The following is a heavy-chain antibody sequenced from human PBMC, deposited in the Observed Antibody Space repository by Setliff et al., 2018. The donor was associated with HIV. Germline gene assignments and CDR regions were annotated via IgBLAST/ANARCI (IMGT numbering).Heavy chain of an antibody. CDR3: ARGGRYYLPGIAVAGIQRNWFDP. Sequence: PSETLSLTCTVSGSFINSDYWGWIRQPPGKGLEWIGHINTSGSTKYNPSLKSRLTMSVDSTGNQFSLTLSSVTAADTAVYYCARGGRYYLPGIAVAGIQRNWFDPWGQGALVTVSS. V-gene: IGHV4-4*07. CDR2: INTSGST. D-gene: IGHD6-19*01. J-gene: IGHJ5*02. CDR1: GSFINSDY.